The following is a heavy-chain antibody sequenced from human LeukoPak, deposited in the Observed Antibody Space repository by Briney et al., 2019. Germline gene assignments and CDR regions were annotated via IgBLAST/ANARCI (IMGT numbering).Heavy chain of an antibody. CDR1: GYTLTVYY. CDR3: ARDGLTNSYYYDSSGSLDF. D-gene: IGHD3-22*01. J-gene: IGHJ4*02. V-gene: IGHV1-2*02. Sequence: ASVKVSCKASGYTLTVYYMHWVRQAPGQGLEWMGWINPNSGGTNYAQKFQGRVTMTRDTSISTAYMELSRLRSDDTAVYYCARDGLTNSYYYDSSGSLDFWGQGTLVTVSS. CDR2: INPNSGGT.